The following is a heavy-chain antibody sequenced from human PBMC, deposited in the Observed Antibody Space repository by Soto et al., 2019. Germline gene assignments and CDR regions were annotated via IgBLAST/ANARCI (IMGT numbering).Heavy chain of an antibody. J-gene: IGHJ3*02. CDR2: IHYSGRA. CDR3: ARDRNGRLSAFDI. V-gene: IGHV4-59*01. Sequence: PSETLSLTCTVSGGSISTFYWSWIRQPPGKGLEWIGFIHYSGRANYNPSLKSRVTISVDTSKNQFSLKLSSVTAADTAVYYCARDRNGRLSAFDIWGQGTMVT. D-gene: IGHD2-8*01. CDR1: GGSISTFY.